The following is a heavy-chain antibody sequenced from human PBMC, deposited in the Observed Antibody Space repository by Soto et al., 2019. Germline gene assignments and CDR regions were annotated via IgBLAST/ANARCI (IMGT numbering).Heavy chain of an antibody. CDR1: GGSISSGDYY. J-gene: IGHJ6*02. CDR3: ARDSASSPRKYCTNGVCTPALSRYYYGMDV. D-gene: IGHD2-8*01. V-gene: IGHV4-30-4*01. Sequence: QVQLQESGPGLVKPSQTLSLTCTVSGGSISSGDYYWSWIRQPPGKGLEWIGYIYYSGSTYYNPSLKSRVTISVDTSKNQFSLKLSSVTAADTAVYYCARDSASSPRKYCTNGVCTPALSRYYYGMDVWGQGTTVTVSS. CDR2: IYYSGST.